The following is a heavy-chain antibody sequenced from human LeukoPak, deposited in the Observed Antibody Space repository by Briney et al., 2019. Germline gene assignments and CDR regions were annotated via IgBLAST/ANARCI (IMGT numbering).Heavy chain of an antibody. J-gene: IGHJ2*01. CDR3: TRSHILGYWYFDL. CDR1: GGSVSNYY. Sequence: SETLSLTCTVSGGSVSNYYWSWIRQPPGKGLEWIGYIYYSGDTNYNPSLKSRVTLSVDTSKNHFSLKLNSVTAADTAVYHCTRSHILGYWYFDLWGRGTLVTVSS. V-gene: IGHV4-59*02. CDR2: IYYSGDT. D-gene: IGHD1-26*01.